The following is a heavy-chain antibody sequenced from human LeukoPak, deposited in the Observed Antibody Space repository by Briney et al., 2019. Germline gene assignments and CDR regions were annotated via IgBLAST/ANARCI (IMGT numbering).Heavy chain of an antibody. CDR1: GFTFSSYG. V-gene: IGHV3-23*01. J-gene: IGHJ4*02. CDR3: AGRSTGWDRYPDP. D-gene: IGHD6-19*01. Sequence: PGGTLRLSCAASGFTFSSYGMSWVRQAPGKGLEWVSAISGSGGSTYYADSVKGRFAISRDNANNSLYLQMNSLRAEDTAVYYCAGRSTGWDRYPDPGGQGTLVTVPS. CDR2: ISGSGGST.